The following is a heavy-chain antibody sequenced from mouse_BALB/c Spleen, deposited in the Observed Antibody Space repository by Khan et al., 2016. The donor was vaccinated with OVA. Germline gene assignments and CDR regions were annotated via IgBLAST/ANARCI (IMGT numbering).Heavy chain of an antibody. CDR1: GFTFSSFG. CDR2: ISSGSSTI. V-gene: IGHV5-17*02. Sequence: EVELVESGGGLVQPGGSRKLSCAASGFTFSSFGMHWVRQAPERGLEWVAYISSGSSTIYYADTMKGRFTISRDNPKNTLFLQMTSLRSADTAMYYCATYGNFYAMDYWGQGTSVTVSS. J-gene: IGHJ4*01. CDR3: ATYGNFYAMDY. D-gene: IGHD2-1*01.